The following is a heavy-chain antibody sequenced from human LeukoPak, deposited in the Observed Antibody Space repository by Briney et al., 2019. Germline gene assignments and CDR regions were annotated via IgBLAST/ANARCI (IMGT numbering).Heavy chain of an antibody. V-gene: IGHV3-13*01. CDR1: GFTFSSYD. D-gene: IGHD3-3*01. J-gene: IGHJ3*02. Sequence: GGSLRLSCAASGFTFSSYDMHWVRQATGKGLEWVSAIGTAGDTYYPGFVKGRFTISRENAKNSLYLQMNSLRAEDTAVYYCARGRPYYDFWSGYTSDAFDIWGQGTMVTVSS. CDR3: ARGRPYYDFWSGYTSDAFDI. CDR2: IGTAGDT.